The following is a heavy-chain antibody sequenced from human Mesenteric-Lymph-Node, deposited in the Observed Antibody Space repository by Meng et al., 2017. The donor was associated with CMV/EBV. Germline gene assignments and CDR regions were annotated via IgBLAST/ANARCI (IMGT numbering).Heavy chain of an antibody. CDR2: ISSSSSTI. J-gene: IGHJ4*02. Sequence: GESLKISCAASGFTFSSYSMNWVRQAPGKGLEWVSYISSSSSTIYYADSVKGRFTISRDNAKNSLNLQMNSLRAEDTAVYYCARDPKMTTVYYFDYWGQGTLVTVSS. CDR3: ARDPKMTTVYYFDY. CDR1: GFTFSSYS. V-gene: IGHV3-48*04. D-gene: IGHD4-17*01.